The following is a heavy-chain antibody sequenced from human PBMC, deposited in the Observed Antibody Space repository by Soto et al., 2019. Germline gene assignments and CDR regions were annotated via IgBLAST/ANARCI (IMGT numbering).Heavy chain of an antibody. CDR1: GGTFSSYA. CDR2: IIPIFGTA. Sequence: QVQLVQSGAEVKKPGSSVKVSCKASGGTFSSYAISWVRQAPGQGLEWMGGIIPIFGTANYAQKFQGRVTITADESTSTADMELSSLRSEDTAVYYCARLNRDGYNSIYFDYWGQGTLVTVSS. J-gene: IGHJ4*02. V-gene: IGHV1-69*01. CDR3: ARLNRDGYNSIYFDY. D-gene: IGHD5-12*01.